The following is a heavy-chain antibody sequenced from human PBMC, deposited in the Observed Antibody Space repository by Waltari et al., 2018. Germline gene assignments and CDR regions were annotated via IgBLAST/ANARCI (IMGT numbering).Heavy chain of an antibody. D-gene: IGHD3-16*01. CDR1: GFTFSNYS. CDR2: ISGSGTGT. Sequence: EVQLLESGGGLVQPGGSLRLSCAASGFTFSNYSMSWVGQVPGKGLEWVSSISGSGTGTYYADSAKGRFTISRDNSKNTLYLQMNSLRAEDTALYYCATFKGDYWGQGTLVTVSS. J-gene: IGHJ4*02. V-gene: IGHV3-23*01. CDR3: ATFKGDY.